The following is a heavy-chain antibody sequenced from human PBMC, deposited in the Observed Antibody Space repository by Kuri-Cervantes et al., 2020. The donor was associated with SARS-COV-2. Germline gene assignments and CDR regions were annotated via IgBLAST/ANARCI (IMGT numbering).Heavy chain of an antibody. CDR1: GFTFNNYW. V-gene: IGHV3-7*03. CDR2: IKEDGSER. CDR3: ATLGGMWTAAGLDI. D-gene: IGHD6-13*01. J-gene: IGHJ3*02. Sequence: GGSLRLSCEASGFTFNNYWMTWVRQAPGKGLQWVADIKEDGSERYYVDSVKGRFTMSRDNAKNSLYLQMNSLRAEDMALYYCATLGGMWTAAGLDIWGQGTMVTVSS.